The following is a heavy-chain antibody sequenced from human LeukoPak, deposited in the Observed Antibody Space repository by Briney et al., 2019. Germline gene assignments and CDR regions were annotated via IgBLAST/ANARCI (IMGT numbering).Heavy chain of an antibody. CDR2: IYYSGST. CDR3: ARGTHRGVIRVFDP. Sequence: SETLSLTCTVSGGSISSYYWSWIRQPPGKGLEWIGNIYYSGSTNYNPSLKSRVTISVDTSKNQFSLKLSSVTAADTAVYYCARGTHRGVIRVFDPWGQGTLVTVSS. CDR1: GGSISSYY. J-gene: IGHJ5*02. V-gene: IGHV4-59*01. D-gene: IGHD3-10*01.